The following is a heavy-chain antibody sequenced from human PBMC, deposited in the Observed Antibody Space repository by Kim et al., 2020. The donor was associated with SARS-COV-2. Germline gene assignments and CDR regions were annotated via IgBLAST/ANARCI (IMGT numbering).Heavy chain of an antibody. J-gene: IGHJ6*02. CDR2: IYPGDSDT. D-gene: IGHD3-9*01. CDR1: GYSFTSYW. Sequence: GESLKISCKGSGYSFTSYWIGWVRQMPGKGLEWMGIIYPGDSDTRYSPSFQGQVTISADKSISTAYLQWSSLKASDTAMYYCARIQSRYDILTGLIYYYGMDVWGQGTTVTVSS. V-gene: IGHV5-51*01. CDR3: ARIQSRYDILTGLIYYYGMDV.